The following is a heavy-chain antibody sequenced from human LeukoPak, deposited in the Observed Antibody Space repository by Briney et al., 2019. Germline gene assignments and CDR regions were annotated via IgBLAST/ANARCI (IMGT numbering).Heavy chain of an antibody. CDR3: APLRGKTGSYYFDY. Sequence: PSETLSLTCAVYGGSFSGYYWSWIRQPPGKGLEWIGEINHSGSTNYNPSLKSRVTISVDTSKNQCSLKLSSVPAADTAVYYCAPLRGKTGSYYFDYWGQGTLVTVSS. CDR1: GGSFSGYY. V-gene: IGHV4-34*01. D-gene: IGHD1-26*01. CDR2: INHSGST. J-gene: IGHJ4*02.